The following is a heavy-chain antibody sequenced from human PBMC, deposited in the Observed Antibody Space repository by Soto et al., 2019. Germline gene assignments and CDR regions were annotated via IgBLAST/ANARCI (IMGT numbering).Heavy chain of an antibody. J-gene: IGHJ4*02. CDR3: ARESPPADY. CDR2: ISAYNGNT. V-gene: IGHV1-18*01. Sequence: QVQLVQCGAEVKKPGASVKVSCKASGYSCTSYGISWVRQAPGQGLEWMGWISAYNGNTKYAQKLQGRVTLTTDTPTSSAYMELRSLRSDDTAVYYCARESPPADYWGQGTLVTVSS. CDR1: GYSCTSYG.